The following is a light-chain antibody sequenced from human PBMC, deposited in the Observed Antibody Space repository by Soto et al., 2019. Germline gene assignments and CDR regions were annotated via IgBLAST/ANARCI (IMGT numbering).Light chain of an antibody. Sequence: EIVLTQSPGTLSLSPGERATLSCRASQSVSVHLAWYQQKPGQAPRLLIYDASNRATGIPARFSGSGSGTDFTLTNRSLEPEDFAVYHCVQRSNWPWTCGQGSKVEIK. V-gene: IGKV3-11*01. J-gene: IGKJ1*01. CDR2: DAS. CDR3: VQRSNWPWT. CDR1: QSVSVH.